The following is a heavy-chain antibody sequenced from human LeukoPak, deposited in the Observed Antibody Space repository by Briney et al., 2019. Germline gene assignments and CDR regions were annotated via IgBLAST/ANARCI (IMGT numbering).Heavy chain of an antibody. CDR3: ARNKHHYGATNWFDP. J-gene: IGHJ5*02. CDR1: GYTFTGYY. V-gene: IGHV1-2*06. D-gene: IGHD4-17*01. CDR2: INPNSGGT. Sequence: ASVKVSCKASGYTFTGYYLHWVRQAPGQGREWMGRINPNSGGTNYAQKFQGRVTMSRDTSISTAYMELSRLRSDDTAVYYCARNKHHYGATNWFDPWGQGTLVTVSS.